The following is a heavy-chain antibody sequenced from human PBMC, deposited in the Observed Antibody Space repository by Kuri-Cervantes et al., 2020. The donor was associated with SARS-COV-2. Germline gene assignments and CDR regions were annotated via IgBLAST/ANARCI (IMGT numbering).Heavy chain of an antibody. J-gene: IGHJ4*02. CDR2: IYHSGST. D-gene: IGHD3-3*01. CDR3: ARHASDDFWSGPSVRLYHFDY. Sequence: LRLSCTVSGGSISSGGYYWSWIRQPPGKGLEWIGYIYHSGSTYYNPSLKSRVTISVDTSKNQFSLKLSSVTAADTAVYYCARHASDDFWSGPSVRLYHFDYWGQGPLVTVSS. CDR1: GGSISSGGYY. V-gene: IGHV4-30-2*01.